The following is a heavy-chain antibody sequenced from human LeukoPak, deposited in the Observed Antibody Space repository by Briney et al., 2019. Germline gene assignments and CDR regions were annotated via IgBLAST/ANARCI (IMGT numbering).Heavy chain of an antibody. CDR2: THSDCST. V-gene: IGHV3-66*01. J-gene: IGHJ4*02. CDR3: ARVRYGSGDY. Sequence: GGSLRLSCAASGFSVNVYYMTWVRQAPGQGLEWVSVTHSDCSTYYADSVRGRFTVSRDNSKNTLYLQMTSLRVEDTAVYYCARVRYGSGDYWGQGTLVTVSS. CDR1: GFSVNVYY. D-gene: IGHD3-10*01.